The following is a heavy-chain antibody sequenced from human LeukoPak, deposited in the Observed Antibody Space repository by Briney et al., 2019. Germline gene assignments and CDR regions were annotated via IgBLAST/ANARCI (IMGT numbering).Heavy chain of an antibody. CDR1: GFTFSSYG. Sequence: GGSLRLSCAASGFTFSSYGMSWVRQAPGKGLEWVSGISGSGGRTYYADSVKGRITISRDNSKNTLYLQMNSLRAEDTAVYYCAKGLLRGGNGLDYWGQGTLVTVSS. V-gene: IGHV3-23*01. CDR3: AKGLLRGGNGLDY. J-gene: IGHJ4*02. D-gene: IGHD1-1*01. CDR2: ISGSGGRT.